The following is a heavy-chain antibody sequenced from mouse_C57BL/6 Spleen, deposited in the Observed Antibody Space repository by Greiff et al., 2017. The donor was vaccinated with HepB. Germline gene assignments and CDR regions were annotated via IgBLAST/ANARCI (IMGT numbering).Heavy chain of an antibody. J-gene: IGHJ2*01. V-gene: IGHV5-17*01. Sequence: EVQLQESGGGLVKPGGSLKLSCAASGFTFSDYGMHWVRQAPEKGLEWVAYISSGSSTIYYADTVKGRFTISRDNAKNTLFLQMTSLRSEDTAMYYCARGYKSNDDCDYWGQGTTLTVAS. CDR1: GFTFSDYG. D-gene: IGHD2-12*01. CDR3: ARGYKSNDDCDY. CDR2: ISSGSSTI.